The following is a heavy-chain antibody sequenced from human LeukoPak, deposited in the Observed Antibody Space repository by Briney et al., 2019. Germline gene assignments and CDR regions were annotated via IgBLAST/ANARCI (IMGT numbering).Heavy chain of an antibody. CDR2: IYHSGST. D-gene: IGHD3-3*01. J-gene: IGHJ3*02. Sequence: SGTLSLTYAVSGGSISSANWWSWVRQPPGKGLEWIGEIYHSGSTYYNPSLKSRVTISLDRSKSQVSLKMNSVTAADTAVYYCARAPDRITSSGVVGDTFDIWGQGTVVTVS. V-gene: IGHV4-4*02. CDR3: ARAPDRITSSGVVGDTFDI. CDR1: GGSISSANW.